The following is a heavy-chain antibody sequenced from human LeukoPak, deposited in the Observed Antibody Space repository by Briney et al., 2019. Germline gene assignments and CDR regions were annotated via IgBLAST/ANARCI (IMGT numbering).Heavy chain of an antibody. CDR3: ATEDGGNCDY. J-gene: IGHJ4*02. Sequence: PGGSLRLSCAASGFTFSSYNMNWVRQAPGKGLGWVSYISIGSSTIYYADSVKGRFTISRDNAKNSLYLQINSLRAEDTAVYYCATEDGGNCDYWGQGTLVTVSS. V-gene: IGHV3-48*01. D-gene: IGHD4-23*01. CDR1: GFTFSSYN. CDR2: ISIGSSTI.